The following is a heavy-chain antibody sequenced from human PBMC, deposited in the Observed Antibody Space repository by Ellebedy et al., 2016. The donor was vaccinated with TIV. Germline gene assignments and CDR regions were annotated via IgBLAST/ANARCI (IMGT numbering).Heavy chain of an antibody. CDR1: GGSISSYY. V-gene: IGHV4-59*01. D-gene: IGHD2-15*01. CDR3: ARAPNLYCSGGSCRSYYYYGMDV. CDR2: IYYSGST. Sequence: SETLSLTCTVSGGSISSYYWSWIRQPPGKGLEWIGYIYYSGSTNYNPSLKSRVTISVDTSKNQFSLKLSSVTAADTAVYYCARAPNLYCSGGSCRSYYYYGMDVWGQGTTVTVSS. J-gene: IGHJ6*02.